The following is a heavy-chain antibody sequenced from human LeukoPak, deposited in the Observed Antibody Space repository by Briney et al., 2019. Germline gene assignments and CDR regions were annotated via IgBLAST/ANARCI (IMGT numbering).Heavy chain of an antibody. J-gene: IGHJ4*02. CDR2: ISGSGDST. D-gene: IGHD3-10*01. CDR3: AKWQYYVSGDDY. Sequence: GGSLRLSCAGSGFTFSTYGMSWVRQAPNKGLEWLSTISGSGDSTYYAASVKGRFTISRDNSKNTLFLQMNSLRAEDTAIYYCAKWQYYVSGDDYWGQGILVTVSS. V-gene: IGHV3-23*01. CDR1: GFTFSTYG.